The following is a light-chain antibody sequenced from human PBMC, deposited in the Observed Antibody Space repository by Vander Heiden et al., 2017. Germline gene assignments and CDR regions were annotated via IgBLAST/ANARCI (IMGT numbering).Light chain of an antibody. CDR2: KDS. CDR1: ALPDQY. J-gene: IGLJ2*01. V-gene: IGLV3-25*03. CDR3: QSADSSGNYVV. Sequence: SYELTQPPSVSVSPGQTARTTCSGDALPDQYAYWYQQKPGQAPILVIYKDSQRPSWFPERFSGSSSGTTGTLTISGVQAEDEADYYCQSADSSGNYVVFGGGTKLTVL.